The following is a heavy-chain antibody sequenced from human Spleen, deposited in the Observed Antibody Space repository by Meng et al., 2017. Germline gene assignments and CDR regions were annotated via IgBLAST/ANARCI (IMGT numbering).Heavy chain of an antibody. CDR1: GFAFSTYG. CDR2: ISTSAGTT. V-gene: IGHV3-23*01. CDR3: ARVVWSSGSCLGY. Sequence: GESLKIPCAASGFAFSTYGMSWVRQAPGKGLEWVSSISTSAGTTYYADSVKGRFTISRDNSRNTIVCQMNNLGAEDTAVYCCARVVWSSGSCLGYWGQGTLVTVSS. D-gene: IGHD1-26*01. J-gene: IGHJ4*02.